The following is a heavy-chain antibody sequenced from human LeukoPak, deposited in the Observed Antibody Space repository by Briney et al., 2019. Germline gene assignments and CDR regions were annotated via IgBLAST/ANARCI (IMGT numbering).Heavy chain of an antibody. V-gene: IGHV3-23*01. J-gene: IGHJ4*02. CDR2: ISGSGDTT. CDR1: GITLSNYG. CDR3: AKDRGY. Sequence: GGSLRLSCAVSGITLSNYGMSWVRQAPGKGLEWVSGISGSGDTTYYTESVKGRFTISRDNSKNTLYLQMNSLRAEDTAVYYCAKDRGYWGQGTLVTVSS.